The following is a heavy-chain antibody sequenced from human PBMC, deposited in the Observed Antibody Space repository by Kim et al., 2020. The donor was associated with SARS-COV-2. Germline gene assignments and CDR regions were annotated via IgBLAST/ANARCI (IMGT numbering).Heavy chain of an antibody. CDR2: IYPGDFDT. J-gene: IGHJ4*02. D-gene: IGHD3-16*01. V-gene: IGHV5-51*01. CDR1: VYSFTSHW. CDR3: AKLNDGGAAIDY. Sequence: GESLKISRKGSVYSFTSHWIGWVRQMPGKGLEWMGIIYPGDFDTRYSPSFQGQVTLPADKSITTAYLQWRTVKASDTAIYYCAKLNDGGAAIDYWGQGTLVTVSS.